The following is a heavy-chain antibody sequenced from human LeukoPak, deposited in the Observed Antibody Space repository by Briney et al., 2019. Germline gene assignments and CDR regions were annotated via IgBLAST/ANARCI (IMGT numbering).Heavy chain of an antibody. D-gene: IGHD5-18*01. Sequence: SETLSLTCTVSGGSISSYYWSWIRQPPGKGLEWIGYIYYSGSTNYNPSLKSQVTISVDTSKNQFSLKLSSVTAADTAVYYCARDGYSYISPWGQGTLVTVSS. V-gene: IGHV4-59*01. CDR3: ARDGYSYISP. J-gene: IGHJ5*02. CDR2: IYYSGST. CDR1: GGSISSYY.